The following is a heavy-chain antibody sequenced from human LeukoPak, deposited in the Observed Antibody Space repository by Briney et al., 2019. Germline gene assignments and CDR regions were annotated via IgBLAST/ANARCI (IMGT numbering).Heavy chain of an antibody. CDR1: GGSISSYY. CDR3: ARSHSSSWYGDDAFDI. CDR2: IYYSGST. J-gene: IGHJ3*02. Sequence: SETLSLTCTVSGGSISSYYWSWIRQPPGKGLEWIGYIYYSGSTNYNPSLKSRVTISVDTSKNQFSLKLSSVTAADTAVYYCARSHSSSWYGDDAFDIWGQGTMVTVSS. V-gene: IGHV4-59*01. D-gene: IGHD6-13*01.